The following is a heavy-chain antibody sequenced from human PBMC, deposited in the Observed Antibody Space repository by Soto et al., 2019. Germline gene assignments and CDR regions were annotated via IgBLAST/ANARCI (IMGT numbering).Heavy chain of an antibody. V-gene: IGHV3-23*01. CDR2: ISGGDGNT. CDR3: AKKFHFGSGSFLYYFDS. J-gene: IGHJ4*02. CDR1: GFSFSNYA. Sequence: EVQLLESGGGLVQPGGSLRLSCAASGFSFSNYAMSWVRQAPGKGLEWVSTISGGDGNTYYADSLQSRFTISRDNSKKTLYLQVSSLRAEDTAVYYCAKKFHFGSGSFLYYFDSWGQGSLVTVSS. D-gene: IGHD3-10*01.